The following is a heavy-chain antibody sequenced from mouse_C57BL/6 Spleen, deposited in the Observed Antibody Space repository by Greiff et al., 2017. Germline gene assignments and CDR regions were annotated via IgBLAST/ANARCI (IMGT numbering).Heavy chain of an antibody. V-gene: IGHV8-8*01. CDR3: ARISDYYGSSLAWFAY. CDR2: IWWDDDK. D-gene: IGHD1-1*01. Sequence: QVTLKESGPGILQPSQTLSLTCSFSGFSLSTFGMGVGWIRQPSGKGLEWLAHIWWDDDKYYNPALKSRLTISMDTSKNQVFLKIANVDTADTATYYCARISDYYGSSLAWFAYWGQGTLVTVSA. J-gene: IGHJ3*01. CDR1: GFSLSTFGMG.